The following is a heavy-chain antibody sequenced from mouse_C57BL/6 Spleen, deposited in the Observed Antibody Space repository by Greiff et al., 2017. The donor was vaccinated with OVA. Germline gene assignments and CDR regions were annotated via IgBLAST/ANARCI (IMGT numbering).Heavy chain of an antibody. V-gene: IGHV1-55*01. J-gene: IGHJ2*01. Sequence: VQLQQPGAELVKPGASVKMSCKASGYTFTSYWITWVKQRPGQGLEWIGDIYPGSGSTNYNEKFKSKATLTVDTSSSTAYMQLSSLTSEDSAVYYCARCQLRLRWFDYWGQGTTLTVSS. CDR1: GYTFTSYW. D-gene: IGHD3-2*02. CDR2: IYPGSGST. CDR3: ARCQLRLRWFDY.